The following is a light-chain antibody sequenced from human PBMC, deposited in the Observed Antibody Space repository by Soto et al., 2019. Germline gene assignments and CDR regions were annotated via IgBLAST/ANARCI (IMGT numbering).Light chain of an antibody. J-gene: IGKJ1*01. CDR3: LQDYNYSWT. V-gene: IGKV1-6*01. CDR2: AAS. CDR1: QSISSY. Sequence: IQMTQSPSSLSASVGDRVTITCRASQSISSYLNWYQQKPGKAPKLLIYAASSLQSGVPSRFSGSGSGTDFTLTISSLQPEDFATYYCLQDYNYSWTFGQGTKVDIK.